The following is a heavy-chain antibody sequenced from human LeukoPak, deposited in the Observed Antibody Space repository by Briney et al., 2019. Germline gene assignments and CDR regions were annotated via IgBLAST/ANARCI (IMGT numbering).Heavy chain of an antibody. CDR2: IYYSGST. J-gene: IGHJ6*03. Sequence: PSETLSLTCTVSGGSISSYYWSWIRQPPGKGLEWIGHIYYSGSTNYNPSLKSRVTISVDTSKNQFSLKLSSVTAADTAVYYCARARITMVRGAPAYMDVWGKGTTVTVSS. CDR1: GGSISSYY. V-gene: IGHV4-59*01. CDR3: ARARITMVRGAPAYMDV. D-gene: IGHD3-10*01.